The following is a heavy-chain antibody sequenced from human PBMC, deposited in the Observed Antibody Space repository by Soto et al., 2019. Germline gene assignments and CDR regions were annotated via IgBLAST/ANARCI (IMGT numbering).Heavy chain of an antibody. J-gene: IGHJ4*02. CDR2: IYYSGST. Sequence: SETLSLTCTASGGSISSGGYYWSWIRQHPGKGLEWIGYIYYSGSTYYNPSLKSRVTISVDTSKNQFSLKLSSVTAADTAVYYCARERRGYSGYPLGSYFDYWGQGTLVTVSS. CDR3: ARERRGYSGYPLGSYFDY. D-gene: IGHD5-12*01. CDR1: GGSISSGGYY. V-gene: IGHV4-31*03.